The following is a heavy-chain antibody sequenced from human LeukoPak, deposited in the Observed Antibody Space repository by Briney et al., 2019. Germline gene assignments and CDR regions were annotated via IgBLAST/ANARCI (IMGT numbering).Heavy chain of an antibody. D-gene: IGHD5-24*01. CDR1: GGSFSGYY. CDR3: ATEKLPSYFDY. J-gene: IGHJ4*02. CDR2: IYYSGST. Sequence: PSETLSLTCAVYGGSFSGYYWSWIRQPPGKGLEWIGSIYYSGSTYYNPSLKSRVTISVDTSKNQFSLKLSSVTAADTAVYYCATEKLPSYFDYWGQGTLVTVSS. V-gene: IGHV4-34*01.